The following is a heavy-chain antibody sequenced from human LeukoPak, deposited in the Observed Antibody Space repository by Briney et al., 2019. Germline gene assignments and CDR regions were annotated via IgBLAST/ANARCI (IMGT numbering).Heavy chain of an antibody. CDR2: IYHSGST. V-gene: IGHV4-4*02. J-gene: IGHJ3*02. Sequence: SETLSLTCAVSGGSISSSNWWSWVRQPPGQGLAWIGEIYHSGSTNYNPSLKSRVTISVDKSKDQFSLKLSSVTAADTAVYYCARVATPGIAAAGTDHDAIDIWGQGTMVTVSS. D-gene: IGHD6-13*01. CDR3: ARVATPGIAAAGTDHDAIDI. CDR1: GGSISSSNW.